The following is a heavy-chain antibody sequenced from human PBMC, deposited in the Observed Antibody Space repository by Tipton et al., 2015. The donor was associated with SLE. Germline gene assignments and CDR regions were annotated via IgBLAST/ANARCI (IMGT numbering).Heavy chain of an antibody. Sequence: QVQLVQSGAEVKKPGASVKVSCKVSGYTLTELSMHWVRQAPGKGLEWMGGFDPEDGETIYAQKFQGRVTMTEDTSTDTAYMELSSLRSEDTAVYYCATIPLRGSDPRYYYGMDVWGQGTTVTVSS. D-gene: IGHD1-26*01. CDR2: FDPEDGET. J-gene: IGHJ6*02. CDR3: ATIPLRGSDPRYYYGMDV. V-gene: IGHV1-24*01. CDR1: GYTLTELS.